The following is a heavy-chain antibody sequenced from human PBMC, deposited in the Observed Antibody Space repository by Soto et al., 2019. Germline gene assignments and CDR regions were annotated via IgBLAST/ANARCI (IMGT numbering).Heavy chain of an antibody. Sequence: QVQRVQSGAEVKKPGSSLKVSCKASGGTFSSYAISWVRQAPGQGLEWMGGIIPIFGTANYEQKFQGRVTITADESTSTAYMELSSLRSEDTAVYYCARGIAARRRPNWFDPWGQGTLVTVSS. CDR3: ARGIAARRRPNWFDP. D-gene: IGHD6-6*01. CDR2: IIPIFGTA. J-gene: IGHJ5*02. CDR1: GGTFSSYA. V-gene: IGHV1-69*01.